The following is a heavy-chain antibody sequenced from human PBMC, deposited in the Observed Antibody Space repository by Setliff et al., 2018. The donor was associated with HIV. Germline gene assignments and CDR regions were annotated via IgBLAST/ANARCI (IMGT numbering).Heavy chain of an antibody. J-gene: IGHJ6*03. V-gene: IGHV4-59*11. CDR1: GGSISSHY. CDR3: ERVSPPPDNYFYYYMDV. CDR2: IYYSGTT. D-gene: IGHD3-9*01. Sequence: SETLSLTCTVSGGSISSHYWSWIRQPPGKGLEWIAYIYYSGTTSYNPSLKSRVTISVDTSKNQFSLKLSSVTAADTALYSCERVSPPPDNYFYYYMDVWGKGTTVTVSS.